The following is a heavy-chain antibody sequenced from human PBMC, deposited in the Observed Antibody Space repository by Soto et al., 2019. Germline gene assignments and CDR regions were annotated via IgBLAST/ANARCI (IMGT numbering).Heavy chain of an antibody. D-gene: IGHD6-6*01. CDR1: GGSISSYY. Sequence: QVQLQESGPGLVKPSETLSLTCTVSGGSISSYYWSWIRQPPGKGLEWIGYIYYSGSTNYNPSHKSRVTISVDTSKNQFSLKLSSVTAADTAVYYCARLIAARVSWFDPWGQGTLVTVSS. V-gene: IGHV4-59*01. CDR3: ARLIAARVSWFDP. CDR2: IYYSGST. J-gene: IGHJ5*02.